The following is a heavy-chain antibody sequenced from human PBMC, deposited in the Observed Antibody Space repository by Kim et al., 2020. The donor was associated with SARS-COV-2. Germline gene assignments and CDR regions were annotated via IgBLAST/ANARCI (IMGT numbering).Heavy chain of an antibody. Sequence: GGSLRLSCAASGFTFSSYAMHWVRQAPGKGLEWVAVISCDGSNKYYADSVKGRFTISRDNYKNTLYLQMNSLRAEDTAVYYCARSLGGSYYSAFDIWGQGTMVTVSS. CDR3: ARSLGGSYYSAFDI. V-gene: IGHV3-30*04. D-gene: IGHD1-26*01. CDR2: ISCDGSNK. J-gene: IGHJ3*02. CDR1: GFTFSSYA.